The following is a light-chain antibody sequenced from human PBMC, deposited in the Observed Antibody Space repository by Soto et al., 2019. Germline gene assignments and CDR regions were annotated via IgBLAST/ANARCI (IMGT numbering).Light chain of an antibody. CDR1: QSVSSNY. CDR2: IAS. V-gene: IGKV3-20*01. CDR3: QQYGTSPWT. J-gene: IGKJ1*01. Sequence: EIVLTQSPGTLSLFPGERATLSCRATQSVSSNYLAWYQQKPGQAPRLLIYIASSRATGIPDRFSGGGSGTDFTLTISRLEPEDFAVYYCQQYGTSPWTFGQGTKVEIK.